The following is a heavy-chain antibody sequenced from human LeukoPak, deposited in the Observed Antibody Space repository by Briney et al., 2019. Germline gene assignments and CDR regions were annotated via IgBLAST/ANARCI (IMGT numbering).Heavy chain of an antibody. Sequence: SETLSLTCTVSGGSISSGGYYWSWIRQHPGKGLEWIGYIYYSGSTYYNPSLKSRVTISVDTSKNQFSLKLSSVTAADTAVYYCARGKENYSGIPTNDHWGQGTLVTVSS. CDR2: IYYSGST. CDR3: ARGKENYSGIPTNDH. V-gene: IGHV4-31*03. D-gene: IGHD3-10*01. J-gene: IGHJ4*02. CDR1: GGSISSGGYY.